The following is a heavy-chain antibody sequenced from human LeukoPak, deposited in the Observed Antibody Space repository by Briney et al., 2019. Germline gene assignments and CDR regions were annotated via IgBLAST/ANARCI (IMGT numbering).Heavy chain of an antibody. CDR3: ARDTLGEGEDANYAVYYFAY. Sequence: PGGSLRLSCAASGFTFSSYAMSWVRQAPGKGLEWVANIKQDGNEKYYVDSVKGRFTISRDNAKNSLDLQMNSLRAEDTAVYYCARDTLGEGEDANYAVYYFAYWGQGTPVTVSS. D-gene: IGHD4/OR15-4a*01. V-gene: IGHV3-7*01. J-gene: IGHJ4*02. CDR2: IKQDGNEK. CDR1: GFTFSSYA.